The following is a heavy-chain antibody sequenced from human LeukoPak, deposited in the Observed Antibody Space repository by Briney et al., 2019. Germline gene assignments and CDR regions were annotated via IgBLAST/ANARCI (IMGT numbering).Heavy chain of an antibody. CDR2: ISSSSSYI. CDR1: GFTFSSYS. CDR3: AKNLELWFGDLLYFDS. Sequence: GGSLRLSCAASGFTFSSYSMNWVRQAPGKGLEWVSSISSSSSYIYYADSVKGRFTISRDTSKKTLYLQMNRLSEEDTAVYYCAKNLELWFGDLLYFDSWGLGTLVTVSS. V-gene: IGHV3-21*01. J-gene: IGHJ4*02. D-gene: IGHD3-10*01.